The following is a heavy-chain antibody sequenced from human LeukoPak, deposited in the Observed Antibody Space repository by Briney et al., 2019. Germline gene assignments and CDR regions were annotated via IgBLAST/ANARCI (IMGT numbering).Heavy chain of an antibody. J-gene: IGHJ4*02. CDR2: VSAYKGNT. Sequence: ASVNVSRTCSGYTFTNYGFGWVRQRHAQGLERVGWVSAYKGNTNFAQKVQGRVTMTTDTSTSTAYMELGSLRAYDPAVYFCARAAYEIVTGYYRLWGQGTLVTVSS. CDR3: ARAAYEIVTGYYRL. D-gene: IGHD3-9*01. CDR1: GYTFTNYG. V-gene: IGHV1-18*01.